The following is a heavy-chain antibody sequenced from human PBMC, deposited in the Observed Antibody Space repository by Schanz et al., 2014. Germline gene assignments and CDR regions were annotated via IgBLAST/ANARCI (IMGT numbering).Heavy chain of an antibody. J-gene: IGHJ3*02. CDR3: TRGGYSYALSAFDI. Sequence: QDQLVQSGAEEKKPGASVKVSCTASGYTFSSYGITWVRQAPGQGLEWMGWINGYNGHTLYAQKFQGRVTMTTDTSTSTAYMELRSLRSDDTALYYCTRGGYSYALSAFDIWGQGTMVTVSS. D-gene: IGHD5-18*01. CDR1: GYTFSSYG. CDR2: INGYNGHT. V-gene: IGHV1-18*01.